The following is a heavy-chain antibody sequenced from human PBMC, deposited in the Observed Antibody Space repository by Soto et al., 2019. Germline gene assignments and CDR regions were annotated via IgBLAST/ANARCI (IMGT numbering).Heavy chain of an antibody. V-gene: IGHV1-69*05. CDR3: ARGYPLRDQVGNLPRAH. CDR2: IIPIVGTT. CDR1: GGTFSSYA. D-gene: IGHD1-26*01. Sequence: SVKVSCKASGGTFSSYAISWVRQAPGQGLEWMGGIIPIVGTTSYAQKFQGRVAMTRDTSTSTVYMELSSLRFDDTAVYYCARGYPLRDQVGNLPRAHWGQGTLVTVSS. J-gene: IGHJ4*02.